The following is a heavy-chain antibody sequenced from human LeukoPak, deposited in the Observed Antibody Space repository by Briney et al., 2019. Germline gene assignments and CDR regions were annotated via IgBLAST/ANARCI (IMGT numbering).Heavy chain of an antibody. CDR2: ISAYNGNT. V-gene: IGHV1-18*01. D-gene: IGHD3-3*01. Sequence: ASVNVSCKASGYTFTNYGISWVRQAPGQGLEWMGWISAYNGNTNYAQKLQGRVTMTTDTSTSTAYMELRSLRSDDTAVYYCARFAYYDFWSGYYYYGMDVWGQGTTVTVSS. J-gene: IGHJ6*02. CDR3: ARFAYYDFWSGYYYYGMDV. CDR1: GYTFTNYG.